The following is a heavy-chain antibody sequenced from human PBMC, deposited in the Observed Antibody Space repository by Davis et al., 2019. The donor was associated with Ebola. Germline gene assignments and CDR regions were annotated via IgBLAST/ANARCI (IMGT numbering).Heavy chain of an antibody. J-gene: IGHJ6*02. D-gene: IGHD6-13*01. CDR3: ARSRISAAGTGIYYYYYGMDV. Sequence: SETLSLTCAVSGGSISSSNWWSWVRQPPGKGLEWIGEIYHSGSTNYNPSLKSRVTISVDTSKNQFSLKLSSVTAADTAVYYCARSRISAAGTGIYYYYYGMDVWGQGTTVTVSS. V-gene: IGHV4-4*02. CDR2: IYHSGST. CDR1: GGSISSSNW.